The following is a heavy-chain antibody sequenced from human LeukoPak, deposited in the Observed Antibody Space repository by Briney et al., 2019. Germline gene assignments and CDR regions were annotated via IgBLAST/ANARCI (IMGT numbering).Heavy chain of an antibody. CDR1: GGSISSSNW. D-gene: IGHD5-24*01. CDR3: ARTLRDKDGYNRAIDYFDY. CDR2: IYHSGST. Sequence: PSETLSLTCAVCGGSISSSNWWSWVRQPPGKGLEWIGEIYHSGSTNYNPSLKSRVTISVDKSKNQFSLRLTSVTAADTAVYYCARTLRDKDGYNRAIDYFDYWGQGTLVTVSS. J-gene: IGHJ4*02. V-gene: IGHV4-4*02.